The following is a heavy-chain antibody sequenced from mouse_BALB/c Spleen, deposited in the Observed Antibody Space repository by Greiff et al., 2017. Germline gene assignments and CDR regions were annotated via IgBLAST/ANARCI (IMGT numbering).Heavy chain of an antibody. D-gene: IGHD3-3*01. V-gene: IGHV3-2*02. Sequence: EVKLQESGPGLVKPSQSLSLTCTVTGYSITSDYAWNWIRQFPGNKLEWMGYISYSGSTSYNPSLKSRISITRDTSKNQFFLQLNSVTTEDTATYYCARRGPGRGFAYWGQGTLVTVSA. J-gene: IGHJ3*01. CDR3: ARRGPGRGFAY. CDR2: ISYSGST. CDR1: GYSITSDYA.